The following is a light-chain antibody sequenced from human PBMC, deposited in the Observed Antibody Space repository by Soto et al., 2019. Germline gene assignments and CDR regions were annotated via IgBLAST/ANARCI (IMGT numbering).Light chain of an antibody. CDR3: NSYTTYSSAVL. CDR1: SSDFGAYDY. V-gene: IGLV2-14*01. J-gene: IGLJ2*01. Sequence: QSVLTQPASVSGSPGQSITISCTGSSSDFGAYDYVSWYQQHPGKAPKPIIYDVSFRPSGVSNRFSGSKSDNTASLTISGLQAEDEADYYCNSYTTYSSAVLFGGGTKVTVL. CDR2: DVS.